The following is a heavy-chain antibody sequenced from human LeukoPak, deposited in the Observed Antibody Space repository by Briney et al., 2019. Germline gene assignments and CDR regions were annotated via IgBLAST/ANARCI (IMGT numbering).Heavy chain of an antibody. Sequence: GGSLRLSCAASGFTFSTYAMSWVRQAAGKGLEWVSAISGSGHNTYYADSVKGRFTISRDNSKNTLYLQMNSLRAEDTAVYYCAKVKIVVVPAAIRYWGQGTLVTVSS. J-gene: IGHJ4*02. V-gene: IGHV3-23*01. CDR2: ISGSGHNT. D-gene: IGHD2-2*02. CDR1: GFTFSTYA. CDR3: AKVKIVVVPAAIRY.